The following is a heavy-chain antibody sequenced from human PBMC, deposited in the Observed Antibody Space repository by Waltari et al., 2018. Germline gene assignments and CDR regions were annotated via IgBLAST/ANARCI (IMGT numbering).Heavy chain of an antibody. D-gene: IGHD6-13*01. CDR2: IKQDGSEK. V-gene: IGHV3-7*01. CDR3: TRGGRDSSWYWRD. J-gene: IGHJ4*02. Sequence: EVQLVESGGGLAQPGGALSLTGAAAGPSFSDYWMTWVRQVEGKGPEWVANIKQDGSEKYYMDSVKGRFTISRDNAKNSLYLQMNNLRVEDTAVYYCTRGGRDSSWYWRDWGQGTLVTVSS. CDR1: GPSFSDYW.